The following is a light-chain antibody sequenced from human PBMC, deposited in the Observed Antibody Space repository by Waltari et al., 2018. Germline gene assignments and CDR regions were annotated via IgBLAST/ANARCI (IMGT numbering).Light chain of an antibody. CDR1: ESVYKY. V-gene: IGKV3-11*01. J-gene: IGKJ4*01. CDR2: DTS. Sequence: EVVLTQSPVTLSLSAGERASLSCRASESVYKYLAWYQQRPGQPPRLLIYDTSNRAAGVPGRFSGSGYGTDFTLTITSLEAEDFAVYFCQQGSILPLTFGGGT. CDR3: QQGSILPLT.